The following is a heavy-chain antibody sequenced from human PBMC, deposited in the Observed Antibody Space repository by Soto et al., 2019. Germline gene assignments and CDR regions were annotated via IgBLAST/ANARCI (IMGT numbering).Heavy chain of an antibody. V-gene: IGHV3-66*01. Sequence: EVQLVESGGGLVQPGGSLRLSCAASGFTVSSNYMSWVRQAPGTGLEWVSVIYSGGSTYYADSVKARFTISRYSSKNTLYLQTNSLTAEDTAVYYCAIDRYPLDYWGQGTLVTVSS. J-gene: IGHJ4*02. CDR1: GFTVSSNY. CDR3: AIDRYPLDY. CDR2: IYSGGST. D-gene: IGHD1-20*01.